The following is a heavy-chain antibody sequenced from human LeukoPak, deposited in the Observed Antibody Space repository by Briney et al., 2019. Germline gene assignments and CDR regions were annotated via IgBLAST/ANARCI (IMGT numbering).Heavy chain of an antibody. V-gene: IGHV3-21*01. J-gene: IGHJ4*02. D-gene: IGHD1-7*01. CDR1: GFTFSSFD. Sequence: GGSLRLSCAASGFTFSSFDMHWVRQPTGQGLEWVSSISSSSSYIYYADSVKGRFTISRDNAKNSLYLQMNSLRAEDTAVYYCNRGLELRDYWGQGTLVTVSS. CDR3: NRGLELRDY. CDR2: ISSSSSYI.